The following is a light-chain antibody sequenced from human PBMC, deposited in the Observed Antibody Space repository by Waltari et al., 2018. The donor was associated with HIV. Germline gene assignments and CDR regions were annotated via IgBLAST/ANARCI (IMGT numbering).Light chain of an antibody. CDR1: QSVGIN. CDR2: GAP. Sequence: EIVMTHSPATLSVSPGERATLSCRASQSVGINLAWYLQKPGQAPRLLIYGAPTRATGVPARFSGSGSGTEFTLTISSLQSEDFAVYYCQHYNHWFWTFGQGTKVEIK. V-gene: IGKV3-15*01. CDR3: QHYNHWFWT. J-gene: IGKJ1*01.